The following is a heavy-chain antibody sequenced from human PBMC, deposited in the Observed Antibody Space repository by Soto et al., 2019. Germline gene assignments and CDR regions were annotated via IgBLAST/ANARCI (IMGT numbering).Heavy chain of an antibody. CDR1: GGSISSSSYY. D-gene: IGHD5-18*01. CDR2: IYYSGST. Sequence: SETLSLTCTVSGGSISSSSYYWGWIRQPPGKGLEWIGSIYYSGSTYYNPSLKSRVTISVDTSKNQFSLKLSSVTAADTAVYYCARRVPRGYRYGYWFDPWGQGTLVTVSS. V-gene: IGHV4-39*01. CDR3: ARRVPRGYRYGYWFDP. J-gene: IGHJ5*02.